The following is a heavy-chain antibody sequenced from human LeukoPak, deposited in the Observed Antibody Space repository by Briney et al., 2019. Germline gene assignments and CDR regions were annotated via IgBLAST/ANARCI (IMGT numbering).Heavy chain of an antibody. CDR3: ARDGDMATHECWYFDL. J-gene: IGHJ2*01. CDR2: ISTYNGNT. D-gene: IGHD5-24*01. V-gene: IGHV1-18*01. CDR1: GYTFTSYG. Sequence: VSVKVSCKASGYTFTSYGFSWVRQAPGQGLEWMGWISTYNGNTNYAQKLQDRVTMTTDTFTSTAYMELRSLRSDDTAVYYCARDGDMATHECWYFDLWGRGTLVTVSS.